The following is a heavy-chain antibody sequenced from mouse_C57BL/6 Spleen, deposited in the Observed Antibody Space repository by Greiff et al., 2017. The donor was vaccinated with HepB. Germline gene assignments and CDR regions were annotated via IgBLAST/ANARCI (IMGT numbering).Heavy chain of an antibody. V-gene: IGHV1-82*01. J-gene: IGHJ4*01. D-gene: IGHD1-1*01. CDR3: ARLGGSSWAMDY. Sequence: QVQLQQSGPELVKPGASVKISCKASGYAFSSSWMNWVKQRPGKGLEWIGRIYPGDGDTNYNGKFKGKATLTADKSSSTAYMQLSSLTSEDSAVYFCARLGGSSWAMDYWGQGTSVTVSS. CDR2: IYPGDGDT. CDR1: GYAFSSSW.